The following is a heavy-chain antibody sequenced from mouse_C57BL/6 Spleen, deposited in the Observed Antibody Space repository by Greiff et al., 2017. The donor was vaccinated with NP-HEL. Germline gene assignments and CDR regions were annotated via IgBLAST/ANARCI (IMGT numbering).Heavy chain of an antibody. J-gene: IGHJ2*01. Sequence: EVHLQQSGPELVKPGASVKIPCKASGYTFTDYNMDWVKQSHGKSLEWIGDINPNNGGTIYNQKFKGKATLTVDKSSSTAYMELRSLTSEDTAVYYCARGYYGSSYYYFDYWGQGTTLTVSS. CDR2: INPNNGGT. CDR1: GYTFTDYN. CDR3: ARGYYGSSYYYFDY. D-gene: IGHD1-1*01. V-gene: IGHV1-18*01.